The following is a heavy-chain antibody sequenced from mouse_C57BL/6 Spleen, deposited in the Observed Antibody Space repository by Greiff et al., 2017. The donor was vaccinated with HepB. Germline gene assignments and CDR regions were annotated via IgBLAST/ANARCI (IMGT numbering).Heavy chain of an antibody. D-gene: IGHD1-1*01. CDR2: IRSKSNNYAT. J-gene: IGHJ2*01. V-gene: IGHV10-1*01. Sequence: EVMLVESGGGLVQPKGSLKLSCAASGFSFNTYAMNWVRQAPGKGLEWVARIRSKSNNYATYYADSVKDRFTISRDDSESMLYLQMNNLKTEDTAMYYCVRGALRGFDYWGQGTTLTVSS. CDR1: GFSFNTYA. CDR3: VRGALRGFDY.